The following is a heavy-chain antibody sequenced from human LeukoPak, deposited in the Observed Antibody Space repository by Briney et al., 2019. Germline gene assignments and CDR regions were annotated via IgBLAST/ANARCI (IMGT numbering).Heavy chain of an antibody. CDR2: ITGSGGTT. CDR3: AKGGHVLLWFGEPEGWYYGMDV. Sequence: GGSLRLSCAASGFTFSNYAMSWVRQAPGKGLEWVSTITGSGGTTFYADPVKGRFTISRDNSKNTLYLQMNSLRAEDTAVYYCAKGGHVLLWFGEPEGWYYGMDVWGQGTTVTVSS. V-gene: IGHV3-23*01. D-gene: IGHD3-10*01. J-gene: IGHJ6*02. CDR1: GFTFSNYA.